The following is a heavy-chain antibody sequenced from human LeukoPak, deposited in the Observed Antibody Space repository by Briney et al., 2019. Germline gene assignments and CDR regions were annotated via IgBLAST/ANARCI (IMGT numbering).Heavy chain of an antibody. V-gene: IGHV3-30*03. CDR2: IASDGGAK. D-gene: IGHD6-19*01. CDR1: GFSFSNHG. CDR3: AREATWGQWYFDH. J-gene: IGHJ4*02. Sequence: GGSLRLSCVASGFSFSNHGMHWVRQAPGKGLEWVSVIASDGGAKFYADSVKGRFTHSRDNSKNMFFLQMNFLTVEDTAIYYCAREATWGQWYFDHWGQGTPVTVSS.